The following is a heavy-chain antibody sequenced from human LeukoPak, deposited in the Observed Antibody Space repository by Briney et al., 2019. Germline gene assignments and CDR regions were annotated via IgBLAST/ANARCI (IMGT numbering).Heavy chain of an antibody. D-gene: IGHD3-22*01. J-gene: IGHJ4*02. V-gene: IGHV4-59*01. Sequence: MTSETLSLTCSVSGGSITPYYWSWIRQPPGKGLEWIGYIYYSGSTNYNPSLRSRVTISVDTSKNHFSLRLSSVTPADTAVYYCARTYYDISGYFPNYFDYWGPGTLVTVSS. CDR1: GGSITPYY. CDR3: ARTYYDISGYFPNYFDY. CDR2: IYYSGST.